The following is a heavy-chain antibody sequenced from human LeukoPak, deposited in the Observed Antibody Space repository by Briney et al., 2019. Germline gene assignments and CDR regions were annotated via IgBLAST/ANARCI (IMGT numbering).Heavy chain of an antibody. CDR2: ISSSSSYI. CDR1: GFTVSSNY. D-gene: IGHD2-2*03. Sequence: PGGSLRLSCAASGFTVSSNYMSWVRQAPGKGLEWVSSISSSSSYIYYADSVKGRFTISRDNAKNSLYLQMNSLRAEDTAVYYCARRDGYCSSTSCYGTQSFDYWGQGTLVTVSS. J-gene: IGHJ4*02. CDR3: ARRDGYCSSTSCYGTQSFDY. V-gene: IGHV3-21*01.